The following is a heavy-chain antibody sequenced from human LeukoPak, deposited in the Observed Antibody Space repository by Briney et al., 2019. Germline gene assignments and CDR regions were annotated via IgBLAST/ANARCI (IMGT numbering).Heavy chain of an antibody. Sequence: PGGSLRLSCAASGFTFDDYAMHWVRQVPGKGLEWVAGINSNSNFIAYADSVGGRFTIYRDNAKNSLYLQMNSLRAEDTALYYCTKASGYCVNGVSYKYFQEWGQGTLVTVSS. CDR1: GFTFDDYA. CDR2: INSNSNFI. CDR3: TKASGYCVNGVSYKYFQE. J-gene: IGHJ1*01. D-gene: IGHD2-8*01. V-gene: IGHV3-9*01.